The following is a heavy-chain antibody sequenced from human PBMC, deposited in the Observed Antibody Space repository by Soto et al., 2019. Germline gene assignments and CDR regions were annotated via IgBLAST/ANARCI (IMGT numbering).Heavy chain of an antibody. J-gene: IGHJ4*02. CDR3: ARDLSGPLDY. V-gene: IGHV3-23*01. Sequence: PGGSLRLSCAASGFTFSAYAMCWVRQPPGKGLEWVSSIGVSDGSTYYADSVKGRFTISRDTSKNTLYLQMNSLRVEDTAVYYCARDLSGPLDYWGQGTLVTVSS. CDR2: IGVSDGST. CDR1: GFTFSAYA.